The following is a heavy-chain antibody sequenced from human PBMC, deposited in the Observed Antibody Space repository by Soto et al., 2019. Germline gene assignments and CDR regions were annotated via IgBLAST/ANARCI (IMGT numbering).Heavy chain of an antibody. CDR1: GYSFTSQW. CDR2: IYPGDSDT. Sequence: EVQLVQSGAEVKKPGESLKISCKGSGYSFTSQWIGWVRQKPGKGLEWMGIIYPGDSDTRYSPSFQGQVTISADKSINTACLQWSSLKASDTAMYYCARRTAMAYWYFDLWGRGTLVTVSS. J-gene: IGHJ2*01. D-gene: IGHD5-18*01. CDR3: ARRTAMAYWYFDL. V-gene: IGHV5-51*01.